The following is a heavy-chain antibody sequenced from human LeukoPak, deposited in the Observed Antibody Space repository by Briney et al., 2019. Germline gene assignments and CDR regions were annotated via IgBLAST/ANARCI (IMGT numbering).Heavy chain of an antibody. D-gene: IGHD6-13*01. Sequence: GGSLRLSCSASGFTFSSYAMHWVRQAPGKGLEYVSAISSNGGSTYYADSVKGRFTISRDNSKDTLYLQMSSLRAEDTAVYYCYSIAAAGYNFDYWGQGTLVTVSS. J-gene: IGHJ4*02. CDR2: ISSNGGST. V-gene: IGHV3-64D*06. CDR1: GFTFSSYA. CDR3: YSIAAAGYNFDY.